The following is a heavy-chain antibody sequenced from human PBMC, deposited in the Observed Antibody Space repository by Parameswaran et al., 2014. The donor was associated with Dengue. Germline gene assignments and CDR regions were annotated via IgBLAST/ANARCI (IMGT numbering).Heavy chain of an antibody. CDR3: ASYCSSTSCYLPGDYYGMDV. Sequence: VRQAPGKGLEWMGRIDPSDSYSNYSPSFRGHVTISADKSISTAYLQWSSLKASDTAMYYCASYCSSTSCYLPGDYYGMDVWGQGTTVTVSS. J-gene: IGHJ6*02. D-gene: IGHD2-2*01. CDR2: IDPSDSYS. V-gene: IGHV5-10-1*01.